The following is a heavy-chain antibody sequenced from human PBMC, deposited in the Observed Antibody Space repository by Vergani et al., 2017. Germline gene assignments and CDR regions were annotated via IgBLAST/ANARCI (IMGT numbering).Heavy chain of an antibody. D-gene: IGHD3-10*01. J-gene: IGHJ6*02. Sequence: EVQLVESGGGLVQPGGSLRLSCAASGFTFSSYEMNWVRQAPGKGLEWVSYISSSGSTIYYADSVKGRFTISRDNAKNSLYLQMNSLRAEDTAVYYCASLYYYGSGSYYNRYYYYGMDVWGQGTTVTVSS. CDR1: GFTFSSYE. CDR3: ASLYYYGSGSYYNRYYYYGMDV. CDR2: ISSSGSTI. V-gene: IGHV3-48*03.